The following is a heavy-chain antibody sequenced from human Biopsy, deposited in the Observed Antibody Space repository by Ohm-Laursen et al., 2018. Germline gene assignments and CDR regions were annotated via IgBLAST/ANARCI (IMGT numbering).Heavy chain of an antibody. CDR3: ARDSGGMATILDAFDL. J-gene: IGHJ3*01. CDR2: FRFEDRT. D-gene: IGHD5-24*01. Sequence: SETLSLTCAVSGGSISNYFWTWIRQPPGKGLEWIGYFRFEDRTSYNSSLKSRVTISVDTSKNQFSLRLSSVTAADTAVYYCARDSGGMATILDAFDLWGQGTMVTVSP. CDR1: GGSISNYF. V-gene: IGHV4-59*01.